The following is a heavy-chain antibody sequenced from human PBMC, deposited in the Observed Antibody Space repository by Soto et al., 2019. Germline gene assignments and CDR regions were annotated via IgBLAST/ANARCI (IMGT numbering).Heavy chain of an antibody. J-gene: IGHJ5*02. D-gene: IGHD2-15*01. Sequence: SETLSLTCTVSGGSISSYYWSWIRQPPGKGLEWIGYIYYSGSTNYNPSLKSRVTISVDTSKNQFSLKLSSVTAADTAVYYCARDVGIWCSGGSCYGGRWFDPWGQGTLVTVSS. CDR2: IYYSGST. CDR1: GGSISSYY. V-gene: IGHV4-59*01. CDR3: ARDVGIWCSGGSCYGGRWFDP.